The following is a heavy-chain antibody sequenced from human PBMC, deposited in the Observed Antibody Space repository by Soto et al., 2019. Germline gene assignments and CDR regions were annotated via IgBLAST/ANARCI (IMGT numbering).Heavy chain of an antibody. CDR3: ARDQSSGWLAGWPGGY. V-gene: IGHV3-48*02. CDR1: GFTFSSYS. D-gene: IGHD6-19*01. CDR2: ISSSSSTI. J-gene: IGHJ4*02. Sequence: EVQLVESGGGLVQPGGSLRLSCAASGFTFSSYSMNWVRQAPGTGLEWVSYISSSSSTIYYADSVKGRFTISRDNAKNSLYLQMTSLRDEDTAVYYCARDQSSGWLAGWPGGYWGQGTLVTVSS.